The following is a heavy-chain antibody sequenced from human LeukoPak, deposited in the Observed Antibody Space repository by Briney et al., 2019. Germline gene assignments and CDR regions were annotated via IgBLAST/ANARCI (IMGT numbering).Heavy chain of an antibody. V-gene: IGHV3-23*01. CDR2: ISGSGGST. Sequence: GGSLRLSCAASGFTFSSYAITWVRQAPGKGLEWVSGISGSGGSTYYADSVKGRFTISRDNSKNTLYLQMNSLRAEDTAVYYCARDLQQNWFDPWGQGTLVTVSS. J-gene: IGHJ5*02. CDR1: GFTFSSYA. CDR3: ARDLQQNWFDP. D-gene: IGHD1-1*01.